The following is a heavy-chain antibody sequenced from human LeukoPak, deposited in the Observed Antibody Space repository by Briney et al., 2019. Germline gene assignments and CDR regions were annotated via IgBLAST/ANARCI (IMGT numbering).Heavy chain of an antibody. Sequence: GGSLRLSCAASGFTFSSYGMSWVRQAPGKGLEWVSAISGSGGSTYYADSVKGRFTISRDNSKNTLYLQMNSLRAEDTAVYYCTRALNIAHYWGQGALVTVSS. D-gene: IGHD2/OR15-2a*01. V-gene: IGHV3-23*01. CDR2: ISGSGGST. CDR1: GFTFSSYG. CDR3: TRALNIAHY. J-gene: IGHJ4*02.